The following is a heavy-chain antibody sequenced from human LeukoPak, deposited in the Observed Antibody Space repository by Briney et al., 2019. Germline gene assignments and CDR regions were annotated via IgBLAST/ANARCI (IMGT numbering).Heavy chain of an antibody. CDR1: GFTFSSYA. V-gene: IGHV3-30*04. Sequence: AGGSLRLSCAASGFTFSSYAMHWVRQAPGKGLEWVAVFSYDGSNDYYADSVKGRFTISRDNSKNTLYLQMNSLRAEDTAVYYCAKGGKWDVTPFDYWGQGTLVTVSS. D-gene: IGHD1-26*01. CDR3: AKGGKWDVTPFDY. J-gene: IGHJ4*02. CDR2: FSYDGSND.